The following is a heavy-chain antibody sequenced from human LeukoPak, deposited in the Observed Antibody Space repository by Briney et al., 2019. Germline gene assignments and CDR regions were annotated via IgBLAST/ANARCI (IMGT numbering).Heavy chain of an antibody. J-gene: IGHJ4*02. CDR3: ARIEYSSSCDY. V-gene: IGHV4-4*02. CDR2: IYHSGST. D-gene: IGHD6-6*01. Sequence: SETLSLTCAVSGGSISSSNWWSWVRQPPGKGLEWIGEIYHSGSTYYNPSLKSRVTISVDTSKNQFSLKLSFVTAADTAVYYCARIEYSSSCDYWGQGTLVTVSS. CDR1: GGSISSSNW.